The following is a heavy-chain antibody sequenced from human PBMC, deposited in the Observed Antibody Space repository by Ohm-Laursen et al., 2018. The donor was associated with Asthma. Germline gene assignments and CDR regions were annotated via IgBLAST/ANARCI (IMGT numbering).Heavy chain of an antibody. J-gene: IGHJ4*02. CDR2: ISYDGSNK. D-gene: IGHD6-19*01. CDR3: AREGARAVAGRVFDY. V-gene: IGHV3-30*03. Sequence: SLRLSCSASGFTFSSYGMHWVRQAPGKGLEWVAVISYDGSNKYYADSVKGRFTISRDNSKNTLYLQMNSLRAEDTAVYYCAREGARAVAGRVFDYWGQGTLVTVSS. CDR1: GFTFSSYG.